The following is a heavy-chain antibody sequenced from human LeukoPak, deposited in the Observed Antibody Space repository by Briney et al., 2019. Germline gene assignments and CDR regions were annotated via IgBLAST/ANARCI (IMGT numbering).Heavy chain of an antibody. CDR3: ASAGGSASYAY. J-gene: IGHJ4*02. CDR2: INQDGSQK. Sequence: PGGSLRLSCGASGFTFSTYWMSWVRQAPGKGLEWVASINQDGSQKYYVDSVKGRFTISRDNAKNSLYMQMNNLRAEDTAVYYCASAGGSASYAYWGQGTPVTVSS. V-gene: IGHV3-7*01. D-gene: IGHD3-10*01. CDR1: GFTFSTYW.